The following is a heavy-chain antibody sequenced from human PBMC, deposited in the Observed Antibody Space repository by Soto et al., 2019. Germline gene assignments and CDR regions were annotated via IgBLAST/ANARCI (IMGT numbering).Heavy chain of an antibody. Sequence: GGSLRLSCAASGFTFSNAWMSWVRQAPGKGLEWVGRIKSKTDGGTTDYAAPVKGRFTSSRDDSKNTLYLQMNSLKTEDTAVYYCTIRMTTVTAYYYGMDVWGQGTTVTVSS. D-gene: IGHD4-17*01. CDR3: TIRMTTVTAYYYGMDV. CDR2: IKSKTDGGTT. CDR1: GFTFSNAW. J-gene: IGHJ6*02. V-gene: IGHV3-15*01.